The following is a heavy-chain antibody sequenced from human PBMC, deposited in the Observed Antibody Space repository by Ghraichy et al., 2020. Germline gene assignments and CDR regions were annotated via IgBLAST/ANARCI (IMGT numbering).Heavy chain of an antibody. CDR3: AKDRRGDHYYYYGLDV. V-gene: IGHV3-30*18. J-gene: IGHJ6*02. CDR1: GFIFSDYG. CDR2: ISYGGNEK. Sequence: GGSLRLSCAASGFIFSDYGMYWVRQAPGKGLEWVALISYGGNEKYYGDSAKGRFSISRDNSKNTVFLQMNSLRVEDTAVYYCAKDRRGDHYYYYGLDVWGQGTTVTVSS.